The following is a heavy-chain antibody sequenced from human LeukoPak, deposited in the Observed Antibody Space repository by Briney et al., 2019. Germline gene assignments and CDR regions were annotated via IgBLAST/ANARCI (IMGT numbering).Heavy chain of an antibody. CDR1: GGSTSSYY. CDR3: AREASLRGIHTPYYFDY. D-gene: IGHD3-10*01. Sequence: KPSETLSLTCTVSGGSTSSYYWSWIRQPPGKGLEWIGYIYYSGSTNYNPSLKSRVTISVDTSKNQFSLKLSSVTAADTAVYYCAREASLRGIHTPYYFDYWGQGTLVTVSS. CDR2: IYYSGST. V-gene: IGHV4-59*01. J-gene: IGHJ4*02.